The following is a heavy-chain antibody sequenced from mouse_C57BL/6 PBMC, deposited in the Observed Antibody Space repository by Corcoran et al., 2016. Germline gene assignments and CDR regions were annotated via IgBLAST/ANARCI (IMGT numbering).Heavy chain of an antibody. CDR2: INPNNGGT. Sequence: EVQLQQSGPELVKPGASVKIPCKASGYTFTDYNMDWVKQSHGKSLEWIGDINPNNGGTIYNQKFKGKATLTVDKSYSTAYMELRSLTSEDTAVYYWDMPADYYSPSWFAYWGQGTLVTVSA. CDR3: DMPADYYSPSWFAY. CDR1: GYTFTDYN. D-gene: IGHD2-12*01. J-gene: IGHJ3*01. V-gene: IGHV1-18*01.